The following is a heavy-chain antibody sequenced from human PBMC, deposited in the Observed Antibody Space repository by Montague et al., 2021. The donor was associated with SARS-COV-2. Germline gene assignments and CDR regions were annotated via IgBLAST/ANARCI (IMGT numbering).Heavy chain of an antibody. Sequence: SETLSLTCSVSGDSISRSTNHWGWIRQSPGKGLEWIASIHYSGRTYYNPSLKSRVTMSVDTSKNQFSLKLSSVTAADTAVYYCTRTTDDSALAATFWGQGTLVTVSS. D-gene: IGHD6-19*01. J-gene: IGHJ4*02. CDR3: TRTTDDSALAATF. CDR1: GDSISRSTNH. V-gene: IGHV4-39*01. CDR2: IHYSGRT.